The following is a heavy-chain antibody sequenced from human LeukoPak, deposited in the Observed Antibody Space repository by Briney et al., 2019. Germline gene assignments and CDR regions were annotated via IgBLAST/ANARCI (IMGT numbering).Heavy chain of an antibody. D-gene: IGHD5-18*01. CDR3: ARAKGYSYGLQEFDY. V-gene: IGHV1-8*01. CDR2: MNPNSGNT. Sequence: ASVKVSCKASGYTFTSYDINWVRQATGQGLEWMGWMNPNSGNTGYAQKFQGRVTMTRNTSISTAYMELSSLRSEDAAVYYCARAKGYSYGLQEFDYWGQGTLVTVSS. J-gene: IGHJ4*02. CDR1: GYTFTSYD.